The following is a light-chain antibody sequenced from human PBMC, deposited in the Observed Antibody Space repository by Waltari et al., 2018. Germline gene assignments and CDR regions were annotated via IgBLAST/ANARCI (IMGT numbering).Light chain of an antibody. CDR3: SAWDDSLSGVI. CDR2: GNN. V-gene: IGLV1-44*01. CDR1: HSNFGSNT. J-gene: IGLJ2*01. Sequence: QSVLTQPHSTSGTPGLRITISCSGGHSNFGSNTVNWYLQLPGTAPKLLIFGNNQRPSGVPDRFSGSKSGTSASLAISGLQSEDEADYYCSAWDDSLSGVIFGGGTKLTVL.